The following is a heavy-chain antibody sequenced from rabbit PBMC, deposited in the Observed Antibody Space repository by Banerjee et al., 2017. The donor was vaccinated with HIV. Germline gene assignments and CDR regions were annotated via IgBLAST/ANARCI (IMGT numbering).Heavy chain of an antibody. CDR3: ARRGSDWADDL. J-gene: IGHJ3*01. D-gene: IGHD4-1*01. Sequence: QEQLEESGGDLVKPEGSLTLTCTASGFSFSNNYDMSWVRQAPGKGLEWIGYIYRSGSTYYASWAKGRFTISKTSSTTMTLQMTSLTAADTATYFCARRGSDWADDLWGQGTLVTVS. CDR1: GFSFSNNYD. V-gene: IGHV1S45*01. CDR2: IYRSGST.